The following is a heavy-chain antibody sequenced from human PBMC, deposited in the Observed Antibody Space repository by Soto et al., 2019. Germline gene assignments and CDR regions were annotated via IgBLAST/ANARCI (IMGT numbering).Heavy chain of an antibody. CDR1: GGSISSSSYY. CDR3: ARHVVVVPAAMSGWFDP. D-gene: IGHD2-2*01. J-gene: IGHJ5*02. CDR2: IYYSGST. Sequence: SETLSLTCTVSGGSISSSSYYWGWIRQPPGKGLEWIGSIYYSGSTYYNPSLKSRVTISVDTSKNQFSLKLSSVTAADTAVYYCARHVVVVPAAMSGWFDPWGQGTLVTVSS. V-gene: IGHV4-39*01.